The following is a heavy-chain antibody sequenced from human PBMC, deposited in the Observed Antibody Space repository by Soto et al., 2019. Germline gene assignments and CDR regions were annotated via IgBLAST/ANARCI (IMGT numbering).Heavy chain of an antibody. J-gene: IGHJ4*02. D-gene: IGHD3-10*01. V-gene: IGHV3-73*02. Sequence: EVQLVESGGGLVQPGGSLKLSCAASGFTFSDSAMHWVRQASGKGLEGVGRISSKGNNYATAYAASVKGRFIISREDSKNTAYLQMSSLKTEDTAVYYCTQRFDYGNRPSDYWGQGTLVTVSA. CDR3: TQRFDYGNRPSDY. CDR1: GFTFSDSA. CDR2: ISSKGNNYAT.